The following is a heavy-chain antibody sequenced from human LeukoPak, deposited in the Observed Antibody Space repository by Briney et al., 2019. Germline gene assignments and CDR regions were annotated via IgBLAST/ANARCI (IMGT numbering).Heavy chain of an antibody. V-gene: IGHV1-46*01. CDR3: AVVPAAMGDWFDP. Sequence: ASVKVSCKASGYTFTSYYMHWVRQAPGQGLEWMGIINPSGGSTSYAQKCQGRVTMTRDTSTSTVYMELSRLRSEDTAVYYCAVVPAAMGDWFDPWGQGTLVTVSS. CDR2: INPSGGST. J-gene: IGHJ5*02. D-gene: IGHD2-2*01. CDR1: GYTFTSYY.